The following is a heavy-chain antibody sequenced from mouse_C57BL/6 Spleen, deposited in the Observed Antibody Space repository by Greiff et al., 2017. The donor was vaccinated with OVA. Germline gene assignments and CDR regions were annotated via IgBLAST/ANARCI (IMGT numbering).Heavy chain of an antibody. Sequence: QVQLKQSGAELARPGASVKLSCKASGYTFTSYGISWVKQRTGQGLEWIGEIYPRSGNTYYNEKFKGKATLTADKSSSTAYMELRSLTSEDSAVYFCARPPLITTVVATSDYWGQGTTLTVSS. V-gene: IGHV1-81*01. CDR1: GYTFTSYG. D-gene: IGHD1-1*01. J-gene: IGHJ2*01. CDR3: ARPPLITTVVATSDY. CDR2: IYPRSGNT.